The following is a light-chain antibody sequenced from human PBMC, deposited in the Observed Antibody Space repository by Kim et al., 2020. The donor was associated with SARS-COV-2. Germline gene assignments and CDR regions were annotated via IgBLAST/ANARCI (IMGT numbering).Light chain of an antibody. V-gene: IGLV1-40*01. CDR1: SSNIGETYD. Sequence: QRVTPSCTGSSSNIGETYDVHWYQQLPGTAPKLLIYGYNNRPSGVPDRFSGSKSGTSASLAITGLQAEDEADYYCQSYDSSLSGWVFGGGTQLTVL. J-gene: IGLJ3*02. CDR3: QSYDSSLSGWV. CDR2: GYN.